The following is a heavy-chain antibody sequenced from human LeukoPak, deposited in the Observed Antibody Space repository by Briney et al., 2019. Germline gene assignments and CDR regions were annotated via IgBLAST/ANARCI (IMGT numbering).Heavy chain of an antibody. D-gene: IGHD1-1*01. CDR1: GFTFSSYW. J-gene: IGHJ6*03. CDR2: IKQDGSEK. CDR3: ARAGPTTPYYYYYYMDV. Sequence: GGSLRLSCAASGFTFSSYWMSWVRQAPGKGLEWVANIKQDGSEKYYVDSVKGRFTISRDNAKNTLYLQMNSLRAEDTAVYYCARAGPTTPYYYYYYMDVWGKGTTVTVSS. V-gene: IGHV3-7*04.